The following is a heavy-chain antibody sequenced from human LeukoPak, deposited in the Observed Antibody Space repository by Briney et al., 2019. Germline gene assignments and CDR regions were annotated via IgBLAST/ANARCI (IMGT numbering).Heavy chain of an antibody. V-gene: IGHV3-30*02. CDR1: GFTFNNSI. D-gene: IGHD3-22*01. CDR3: ATFTMIAPTYYYYYYYMDV. Sequence: GRSLRLSCAASGFTFNNSIMHWVRQAPGKGLEWVACIRYDGSTKYYADSVKSRFTISRDNSKNTLYLQMNSLRAEDTAVYYCATFTMIAPTYYYYYYYMDVWGKGTTVTISS. CDR2: IRYDGSTK. J-gene: IGHJ6*03.